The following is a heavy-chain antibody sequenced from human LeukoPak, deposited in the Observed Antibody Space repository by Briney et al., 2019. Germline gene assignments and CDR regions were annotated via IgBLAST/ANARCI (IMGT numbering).Heavy chain of an antibody. CDR3: ARVRLWFGELSAFGY. V-gene: IGHV3-30*19. Sequence: PGGSLRLSCAASGFTFNTYAMHWVRQAPGKGLEWVAVISYDGSNKYYADSVKGRFTISRDNSKNTLYLQMNSLRAEDTAVYYCARVRLWFGELSAFGYWGQGTLVTVSS. D-gene: IGHD3-10*01. CDR2: ISYDGSNK. J-gene: IGHJ4*02. CDR1: GFTFNTYA.